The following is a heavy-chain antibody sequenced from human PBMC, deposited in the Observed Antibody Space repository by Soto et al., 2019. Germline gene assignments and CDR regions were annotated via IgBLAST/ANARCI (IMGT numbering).Heavy chain of an antibody. Sequence: PGESLKISCKGSGYSFTSYWIGWVRQMPGKGLEWMGIIYPGDSDTRYSPSFQGQVTISADKSISTAYLQWSSLKASDTAMYYCARDRAPRYCSGGSCYTSDGMDVWGQGTTVTVSS. CDR1: GYSFTSYW. V-gene: IGHV5-51*01. CDR2: IYPGDSDT. CDR3: ARDRAPRYCSGGSCYTSDGMDV. D-gene: IGHD2-15*01. J-gene: IGHJ6*02.